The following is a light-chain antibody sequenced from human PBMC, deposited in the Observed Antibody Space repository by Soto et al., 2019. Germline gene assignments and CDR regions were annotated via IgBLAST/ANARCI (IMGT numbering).Light chain of an antibody. CDR2: GAS. CDR1: QSVSSN. CDR3: QQYKNWPLT. J-gene: IGKJ4*02. Sequence: IVMTQSPATLSVSPGERATFSCMASQSVSSNLAWYQQKPGQAPGLLIYGASIIASGIPARFSGSGSGTEFTLTISTLQSEDFAVYYCQQYKNWPLTFGGGTKVDI. V-gene: IGKV3-15*01.